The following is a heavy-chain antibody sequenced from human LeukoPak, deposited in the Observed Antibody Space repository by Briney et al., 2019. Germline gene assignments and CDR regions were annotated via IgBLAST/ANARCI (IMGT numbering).Heavy chain of an antibody. Sequence: PSQTTSLIRRLSTGSITTTTYYCGWLRQPPGNRRKWIASIYYSGETFYNPSLKSRVAISVDTSNNEVFLDLYSVTAADTAMYYCAETNTQDWFDPWGRGTLVTVSS. J-gene: IGHJ5*02. CDR3: AETNTQDWFDP. CDR2: IYYSGET. V-gene: IGHV4-39*07. D-gene: IGHD2-8*01. CDR1: TGSITTTTYY.